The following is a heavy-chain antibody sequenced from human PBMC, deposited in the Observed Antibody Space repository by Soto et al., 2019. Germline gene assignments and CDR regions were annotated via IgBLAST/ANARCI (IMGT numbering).Heavy chain of an antibody. CDR1: GYTFTDYF. V-gene: IGHV1-2*02. CDR3: ARVLNWSLYCIDS. Sequence: GASVKVSCKAAGYTFTDYFVHWVRQAPGQGLEWMGWINPNTGGINYAQNLQGRVTMTRDTSISTAYMELRSLRSDDTAVYYCARVLNWSLYCIDSWGQGTLVTVSS. D-gene: IGHD3-3*01. J-gene: IGHJ4*02. CDR2: INPNTGGI.